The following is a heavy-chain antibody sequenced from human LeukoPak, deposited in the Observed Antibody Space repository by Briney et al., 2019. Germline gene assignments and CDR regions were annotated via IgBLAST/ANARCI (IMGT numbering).Heavy chain of an antibody. D-gene: IGHD5-18*01. CDR1: GGSFSGYY. J-gene: IGHJ4*02. Sequence: SETLSLTCAVYGGSFSGYYWSWIRRPPGKGLEWIGEINHSGSTNYNPSLKSRVTISVDTSKNQFSLKLSSVTAADTAVYYCARVPKRGYSYGNYFDYWGQGTLVTVSS. CDR2: INHSGST. CDR3: ARVPKRGYSYGNYFDY. V-gene: IGHV4-34*01.